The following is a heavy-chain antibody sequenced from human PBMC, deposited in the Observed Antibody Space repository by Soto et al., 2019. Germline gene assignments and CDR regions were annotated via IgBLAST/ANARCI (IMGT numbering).Heavy chain of an antibody. CDR3: ARDHDYGDYVNAFDI. V-gene: IGHV3-33*01. J-gene: IGHJ3*02. D-gene: IGHD4-17*01. Sequence: GGSLRLSCAASGFTFSSYGMHWVRQAPGKGLEWVAVIWYDGSNKYYADSVKGRFTISRDNSKNTLYLQMNSLGAEDTAVYYCARDHDYGDYVNAFDIWGLGTMVTVSS. CDR1: GFTFSSYG. CDR2: IWYDGSNK.